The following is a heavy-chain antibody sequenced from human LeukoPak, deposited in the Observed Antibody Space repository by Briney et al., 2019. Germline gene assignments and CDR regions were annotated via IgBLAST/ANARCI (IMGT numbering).Heavy chain of an antibody. D-gene: IGHD2-2*01. J-gene: IGHJ5*01. CDR3: AREAGYQLLFYWFDS. CDR2: IYTSGST. CDR1: GGSISSYY. Sequence: SETLSLTCTVSGGSISSYYWSWIRQPAGKGLEWIGRIYTSGSTNYNPSLKSRVTMSVDTSKNQFSLKLRSVTAADTAVYYGAREAGYQLLFYWFDSWCEGTLVTVSS. V-gene: IGHV4-4*07.